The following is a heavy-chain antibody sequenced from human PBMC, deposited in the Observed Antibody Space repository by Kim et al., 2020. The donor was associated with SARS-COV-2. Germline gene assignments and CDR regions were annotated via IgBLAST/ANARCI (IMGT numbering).Heavy chain of an antibody. Sequence: NPSLKSRVTISVDKSKNQFSLKLSSVTAADTAVYYCARESVDGMVRGVPFWGQGTLVTVSS. CDR3: ARESVDGMVRGVPF. J-gene: IGHJ4*02. V-gene: IGHV4-4*02. D-gene: IGHD3-10*01.